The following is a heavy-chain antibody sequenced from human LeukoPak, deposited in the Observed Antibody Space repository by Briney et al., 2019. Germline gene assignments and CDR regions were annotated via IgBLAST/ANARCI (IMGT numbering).Heavy chain of an antibody. CDR1: GFTFSNYW. J-gene: IGHJ4*02. D-gene: IGHD3-10*01. V-gene: IGHV3-74*01. CDR3: ARLRTYGSDY. CDR2: INSDESDT. Sequence: GGSLGPSCVASGFTFSNYWMHWVRQAPGKGLIWVSRINSDESDTTYADSVKGRFTISRDNAKNTLYLQMNSLRAEDTAVYYCARLRTYGSDYWGQGTLVTVSS.